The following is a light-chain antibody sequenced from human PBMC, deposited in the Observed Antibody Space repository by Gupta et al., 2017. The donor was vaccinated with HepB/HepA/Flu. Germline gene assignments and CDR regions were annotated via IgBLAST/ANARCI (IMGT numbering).Light chain of an antibody. V-gene: IGKV1-5*03. CDR1: QSISSW. Sequence: DIQMTQSPSTLSASVGDRVTITCRASQSISSWLAWYQQKPGKAPKLLIYKASSLESGVPSRFSGSGSGTEFTLTISSLQPDDFATYYCQQENSYPITFGRGTKVEIK. CDR3: QQENSYPIT. CDR2: KAS. J-gene: IGKJ4*01.